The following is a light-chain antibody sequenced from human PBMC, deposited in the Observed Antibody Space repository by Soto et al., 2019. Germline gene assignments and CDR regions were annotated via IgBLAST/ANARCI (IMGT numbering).Light chain of an antibody. CDR3: QTWDTGISVV. V-gene: IGLV4-69*01. CDR1: SGHSNYA. CDR2: LNNDGSH. J-gene: IGLJ2*01. Sequence: QPVLTQSPSASASLGASVKLTCTLSSGHSNYAIAWHQQQPEKGPRYLMKLNNDGSHSKGDGIPDRFSGSSSGAERYLTNSSLQSEDESDYYCQTWDTGISVVFGGGTKLTVL.